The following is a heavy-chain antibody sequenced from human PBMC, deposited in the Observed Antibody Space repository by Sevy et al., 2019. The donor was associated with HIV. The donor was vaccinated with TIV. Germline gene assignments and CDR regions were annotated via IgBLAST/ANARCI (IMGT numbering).Heavy chain of an antibody. J-gene: IGHJ3*02. V-gene: IGHV5-51*01. CDR1: GYSFTSYW. D-gene: IGHD6-19*01. CDR3: ARHSIAVAGNDAFDI. Sequence: ESLKISCKGSGYSFTSYWIGWVRQMPGKGLEWMGIIYPGDSDTRYSPSFQGQVTISADKYISTAYLQWSSLKASDTAMYYCARHSIAVAGNDAFDIWGQGTMVTVSS. CDR2: IYPGDSDT.